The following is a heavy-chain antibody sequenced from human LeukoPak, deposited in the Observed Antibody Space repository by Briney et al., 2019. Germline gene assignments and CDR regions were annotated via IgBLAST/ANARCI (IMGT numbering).Heavy chain of an antibody. CDR2: ISSSSSYI. CDR1: GFTFSDYY. Sequence: PGGSLRLSCAASGFTFSDYYMSWIRQAPGKGLEWVSSISSSSSYIYYADSVKGRFTISRDNAKNSLYLQMNSLRAEDTAVYYCARGREYYYGMDVWGRGTTVTVSS. V-gene: IGHV3-11*06. CDR3: ARGREYYYGMDV. J-gene: IGHJ6*02.